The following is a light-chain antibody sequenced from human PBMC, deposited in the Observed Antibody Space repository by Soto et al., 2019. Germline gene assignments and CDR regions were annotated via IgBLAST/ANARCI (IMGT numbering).Light chain of an antibody. Sequence: DIQMTQSQSAMSASVGDRVTITCRASQGISNYLAWFQQKPGKAPKLLIYDASSLESGVPSRFSGSGSGTEFTLTISSLQPDDFATYYCQQYNSYWTFGQGTMVDI. J-gene: IGKJ1*01. CDR3: QQYNSYWT. CDR2: DAS. CDR1: QGISNY. V-gene: IGKV1-17*03.